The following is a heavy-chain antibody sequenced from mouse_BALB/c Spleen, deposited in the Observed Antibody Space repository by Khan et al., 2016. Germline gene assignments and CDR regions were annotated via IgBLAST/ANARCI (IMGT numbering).Heavy chain of an antibody. V-gene: IGHV10-1*02. CDR3: VRHGYPVYGYFDG. J-gene: IGHJ1*01. Sequence: VQLVETGGGLVQPKGSLKLSCAVSGFTFNTYAMNWVRQAPGKGLEWVARIRSNSDNYAISYADSVKDRFTISRDASQNMLHLQMNNLQTDDTAMYYCVRHGYPVYGYFDGWGAGTTVTVSS. CDR1: GFTFNTYA. CDR2: IRSNSDNYAI. D-gene: IGHD2-2*01.